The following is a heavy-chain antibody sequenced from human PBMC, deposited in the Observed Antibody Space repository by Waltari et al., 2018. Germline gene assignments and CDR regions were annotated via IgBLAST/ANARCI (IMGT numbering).Heavy chain of an antibody. CDR1: GGSFSGYY. V-gene: IGHV4-34*01. CDR3: ARAPRWFRAYYYYYMDV. J-gene: IGHJ6*03. CDR2: INQSVTT. D-gene: IGHD3-10*01. Sequence: QVQLQQWGAGLLKPSETLSLTCAVYGGSFSGYYWSWLRRPPGKGLEWIGEINQSVTTNYNPSINRRVTLSVDTSKNQFSRKLSSVTAADTAVYYCARAPRWFRAYYYYYMDVWGKGTTVTVSS.